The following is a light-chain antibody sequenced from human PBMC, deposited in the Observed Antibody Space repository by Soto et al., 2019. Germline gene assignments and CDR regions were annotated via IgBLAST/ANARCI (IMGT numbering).Light chain of an antibody. CDR3: QQYNSWPPSYT. J-gene: IGKJ2*01. CDR2: DAS. CDR1: QSVSGY. V-gene: IGKV3-11*01. Sequence: EIVLTQSPVTLSLSPGERATLLCRASQSVSGYLAWYQQKPGQAPRLLIYDASNRATGIPARFSGSGSETDFTLTISSLQSEDFAIYYCQQYNSWPPSYTFGQGTKLEIK.